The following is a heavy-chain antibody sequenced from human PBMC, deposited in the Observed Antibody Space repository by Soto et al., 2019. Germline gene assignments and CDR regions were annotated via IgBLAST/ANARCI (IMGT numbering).Heavy chain of an antibody. Sequence: GGSLRLSCAASGFTFSSYSMNWVRQAPGKGLEWVSSISSSSSYIYYADSVKGRFTISRDNAKNSLYLQMNGLRAEDTAVYYCARDHGVFESRYFNYWGQGTLVTVSS. CDR1: GFTFSSYS. V-gene: IGHV3-21*01. D-gene: IGHD3-9*01. CDR2: ISSSSSYI. J-gene: IGHJ4*02. CDR3: ARDHGVFESRYFNY.